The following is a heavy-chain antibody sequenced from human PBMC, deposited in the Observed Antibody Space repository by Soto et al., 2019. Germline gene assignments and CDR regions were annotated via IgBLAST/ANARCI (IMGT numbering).Heavy chain of an antibody. CDR2: IWYDGSNK. CDR1: GFTFSSYG. D-gene: IGHD5-12*01. CDR3: AREEYSGYDYYYYGMDV. J-gene: IGHJ6*02. V-gene: IGHV3-33*01. Sequence: PGGSLRLSCAASGFTFSSYGMHWVRQAPGKGLEWVAVIWYDGSNKYYADSVKGRFTISRDNSKNTLYLQMNSLRAEDTAVYYCAREEYSGYDYYYYGMDVWGQGTTVTVSS.